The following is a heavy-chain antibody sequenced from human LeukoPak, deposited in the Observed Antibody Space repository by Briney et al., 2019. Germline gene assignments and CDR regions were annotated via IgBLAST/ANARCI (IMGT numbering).Heavy chain of an antibody. V-gene: IGHV1-8*01. CDR3: AREMAGYCSGGSC. J-gene: IGHJ4*02. Sequence: ASVKVSCKASGYTFTSYDINWVRQATGQGPEWMGWMNPNSGNTGYAQKFQGRFTMTRNASISTAYMELSSLRSEDTAVYYCAREMAGYCSGGSCWGQRTLVTVSS. CDR2: MNPNSGNT. CDR1: GYTFTSYD. D-gene: IGHD2-15*01.